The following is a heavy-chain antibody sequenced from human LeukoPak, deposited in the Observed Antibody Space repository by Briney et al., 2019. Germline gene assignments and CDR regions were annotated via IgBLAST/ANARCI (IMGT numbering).Heavy chain of an antibody. Sequence: GASVNVSCKASGYTFTSYYMHWVRQAPGQGLEWMGIINPSGGSSRYAQKFQGRVTMTSETSTSNLYMELSSLRSEDTAVYYCARGGGGDSAAPSDYWGQGTLVTVSS. CDR1: GYTFTSYY. J-gene: IGHJ4*02. D-gene: IGHD2-21*02. CDR3: ARGGGGDSAAPSDY. CDR2: INPSGGSS. V-gene: IGHV1-46*01.